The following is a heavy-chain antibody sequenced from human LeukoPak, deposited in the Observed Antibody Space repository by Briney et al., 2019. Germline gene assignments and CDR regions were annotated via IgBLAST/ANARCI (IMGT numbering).Heavy chain of an antibody. Sequence: GGSLRLSCAASGFTLSSYAMSWVRQAPGKGLEWVSAISGSDYNTYYADSVKGRFTISRDNSKNTLYLHMNSLRAEDTALYYCAKDRGGNYFYPTHWYFDLWGRGTLVTVSS. D-gene: IGHD1-26*01. V-gene: IGHV3-23*01. CDR1: GFTLSSYA. CDR3: AKDRGGNYFYPTHWYFDL. CDR2: ISGSDYNT. J-gene: IGHJ2*01.